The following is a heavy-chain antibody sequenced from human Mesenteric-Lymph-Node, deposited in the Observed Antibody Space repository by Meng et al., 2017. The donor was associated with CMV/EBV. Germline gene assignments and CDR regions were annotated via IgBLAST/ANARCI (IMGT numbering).Heavy chain of an antibody. CDR2: IKQDGSQK. D-gene: IGHD4-17*01. CDR1: GFTFRDYW. J-gene: IGHJ6*02. V-gene: IGHV3-7*01. CDR3: ARDGDYGDYTYYYYYGMDV. Sequence: GGSLRLSCAASGFTFRDYWMTWVRQAPGKGLEWVANIKQDGSQKFYVDSVKGRFTISRDNAKNSLYLQMNSLRAEDSAVYYCARDGDYGDYTYYYYYGMDVWGQGTTVTVSS.